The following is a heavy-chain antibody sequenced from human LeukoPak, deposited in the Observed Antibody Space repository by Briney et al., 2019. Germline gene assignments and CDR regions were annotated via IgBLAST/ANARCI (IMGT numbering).Heavy chain of an antibody. Sequence: GGSLRLSCAASGFTFSSYSVNWVRQAPGKGLEWVSYISSSSSTIYYADSVKGRFTISRDNAKNSLYLQMNSLRAEDTAVYYCARNGGLRYFDWLADAFDIWGQGTMVTVSS. J-gene: IGHJ3*02. CDR2: ISSSSSTI. D-gene: IGHD3-9*01. V-gene: IGHV3-48*01. CDR1: GFTFSSYS. CDR3: ARNGGLRYFDWLADAFDI.